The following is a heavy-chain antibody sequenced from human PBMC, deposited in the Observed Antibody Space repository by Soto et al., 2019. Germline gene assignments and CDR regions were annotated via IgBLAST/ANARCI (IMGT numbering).Heavy chain of an antibody. D-gene: IGHD2-2*01. V-gene: IGHV1-46*01. J-gene: IGHJ6*02. CDR1: GYTFTSYY. CDR2: INPSGGST. CDR3: ARRLHCSSTSCYYYYYGMDV. Sequence: GASVKVSCKASGYTFTSYYMDWVRQAPGQGLEWMGIINPSGGSTSYAQKFQGQVTISADKSISTAYLQWSNLKASDTAMYYCARRLHCSSTSCYYYYYGMDVWGQGTTVTVSS.